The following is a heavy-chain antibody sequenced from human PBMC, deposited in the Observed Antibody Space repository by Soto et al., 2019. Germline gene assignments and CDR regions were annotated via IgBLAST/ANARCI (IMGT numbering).Heavy chain of an antibody. D-gene: IGHD3-9*01. V-gene: IGHV3-66*01. Sequence: GGSLRLSCAASGFTVSSNYMSWVRQAPGKGLEWVSVIYSGGSTYYADSVKGRFTISRDNSKNTLYLQMNSLRAEDTAVYYCARESLYYDILTGYYTAGWFDPWGQGTLVTVSS. CDR2: IYSGGST. CDR3: ARESLYYDILTGYYTAGWFDP. CDR1: GFTVSSNY. J-gene: IGHJ5*02.